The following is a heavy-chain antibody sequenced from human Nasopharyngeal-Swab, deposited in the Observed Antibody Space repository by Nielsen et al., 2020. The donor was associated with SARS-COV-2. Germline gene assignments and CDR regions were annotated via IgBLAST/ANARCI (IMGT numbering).Heavy chain of an antibody. J-gene: IGHJ6*01. CDR2: ISSSGSTI. CDR1: GFTFSDYY. V-gene: IGHV3-11*04. CDR3: ASLLWFGELPSDYYYYGMDV. Sequence: GESLKISCAASGFTFSDYYMRWIRQAPGKGLEWVSYISSSGSTIYYADSVKGRFTISRDNAKNSLYLQMNSLRAEDTAVYYCASLLWFGELPSDYYYYGMDVWGQGTTGNVAS. D-gene: IGHD3-10*01.